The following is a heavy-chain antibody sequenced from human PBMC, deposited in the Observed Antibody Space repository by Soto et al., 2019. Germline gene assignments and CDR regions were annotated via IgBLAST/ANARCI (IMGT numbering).Heavy chain of an antibody. V-gene: IGHV3-30*18. CDR2: ISYDGSNK. J-gene: IGHJ6*03. CDR3: AKDYCDYVVVSSFSYYYYMDV. D-gene: IGHD4-17*01. Sequence: QVQLVESGGGVVQPGRSLRLSCAASGFTFSSYGMHWVRQAPGKGLEWVAVISYDGSNKYYADSVKGRFTISRDNSKNTLYLHMNSLRAEDTAVYYCAKDYCDYVVVSSFSYYYYMDVWGKGTTVTVSS. CDR1: GFTFSSYG.